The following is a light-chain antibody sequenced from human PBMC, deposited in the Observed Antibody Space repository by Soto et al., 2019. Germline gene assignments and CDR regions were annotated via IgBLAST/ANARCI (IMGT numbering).Light chain of an antibody. CDR3: QQYGSSLFT. J-gene: IGKJ3*01. Sequence: EIVLTQSPGTLSLSPGERATLSCRASQSVSSSYLAWYQQKPGQAPRLLIYGTSSRATGIPHMFSGSGSGTDFTLTISRLEPEDFAVYYCQQYGSSLFTVGPGTKVDIK. V-gene: IGKV3-20*01. CDR2: GTS. CDR1: QSVSSSY.